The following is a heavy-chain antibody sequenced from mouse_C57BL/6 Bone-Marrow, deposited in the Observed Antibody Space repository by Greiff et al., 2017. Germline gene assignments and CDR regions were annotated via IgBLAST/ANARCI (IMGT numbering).Heavy chain of an antibody. CDR2: IYPRDGST. Sequence: QVQLQHSGPELVKPGASVKLSCKASGSTFTRYDINWVKQRPGQGLEWIGWIYPRDGSTTYNEKFKGKATLTVDTSSSTASMELHSLTSEDSAVYFCARANGGYFSWFAYWGQGTLVTVSA. J-gene: IGHJ3*01. D-gene: IGHD2-3*01. V-gene: IGHV1-85*01. CDR1: GSTFTRYD. CDR3: ARANGGYFSWFAY.